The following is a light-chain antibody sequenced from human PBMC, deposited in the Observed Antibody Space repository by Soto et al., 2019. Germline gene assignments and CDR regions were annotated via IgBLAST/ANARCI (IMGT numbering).Light chain of an antibody. V-gene: IGKV1-27*01. Sequence: DIQMTQSPSSLSASVGDRVTITCRASQDISNYLAWYQQKPEKVHKLLIYAASTLQSGVPSRFSGSGSGPDFTLTISSLQPEDFGTYYCQKYNSAPQTFGQGTKVVIK. CDR1: QDISNY. CDR2: AAS. CDR3: QKYNSAPQT. J-gene: IGKJ1*01.